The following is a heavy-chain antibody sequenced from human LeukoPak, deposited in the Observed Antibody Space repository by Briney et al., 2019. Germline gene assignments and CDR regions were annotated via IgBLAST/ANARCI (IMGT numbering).Heavy chain of an antibody. Sequence: GGSLRLSCAASGFTFSSYAMSWARQAPGKGLEWVSAISGSGGSTYYADSVKGRFTISRDNSKNTLYLQMNSLRAEDTAVYYCAKDAHYYDSSGYGSYYFDYWGQGTLVTVSS. CDR1: GFTFSSYA. J-gene: IGHJ4*02. CDR2: ISGSGGST. CDR3: AKDAHYYDSSGYGSYYFDY. D-gene: IGHD3-22*01. V-gene: IGHV3-23*01.